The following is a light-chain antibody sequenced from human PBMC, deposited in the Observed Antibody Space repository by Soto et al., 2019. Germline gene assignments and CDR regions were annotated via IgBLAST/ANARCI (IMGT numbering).Light chain of an antibody. V-gene: IGLV2-14*03. J-gene: IGLJ1*01. CDR2: DVS. CDR3: SSYTSSSTRRV. Sequence: QSALTQPASVSGSPGQSISISCTGTSSDVGGYDYVSWYQQHPGKAPKLMIYDVSNQPSGISTRFSASKSGNTASLTISGLQAEDEADYYCSSYTSSSTRRVFGTGTKLNVL. CDR1: SSDVGGYDY.